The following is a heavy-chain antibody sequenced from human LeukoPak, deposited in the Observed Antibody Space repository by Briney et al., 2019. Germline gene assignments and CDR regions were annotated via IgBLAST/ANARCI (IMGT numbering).Heavy chain of an antibody. CDR3: ASDRRDTARDY. J-gene: IGHJ4*02. D-gene: IGHD5-18*01. CDR2: ISGSGGST. CDR1: GFTFSSYA. V-gene: IGHV3-23*01. Sequence: GGSLRLSCAASGFTFSSYAMSWVRQAPGKGLEWVSVISGSGGSTYYADSVKGRFTISRDNAKNSLYLQMNSLRAEDTAVYYCASDRRDTARDYWGQGTLVTVSS.